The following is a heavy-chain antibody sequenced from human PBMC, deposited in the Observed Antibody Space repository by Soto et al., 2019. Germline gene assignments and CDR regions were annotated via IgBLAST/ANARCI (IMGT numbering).Heavy chain of an antibody. Sequence: SETLSLTCAVYGGSFSGYYWSWIRQPPGKGLEWIGEINHRGSTNYNPSLKSRVTISVDTSKNQFSLKLSSVTAADTAVYYCARGGRMVRGARYYYSYMDVWGKGTTVTVSS. J-gene: IGHJ6*03. CDR1: GGSFSGYY. V-gene: IGHV4-34*01. CDR3: ARGGRMVRGARYYYSYMDV. D-gene: IGHD3-10*01. CDR2: INHRGST.